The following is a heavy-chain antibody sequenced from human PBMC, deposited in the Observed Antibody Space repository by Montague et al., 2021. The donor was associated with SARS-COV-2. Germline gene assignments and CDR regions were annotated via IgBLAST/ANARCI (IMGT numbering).Heavy chain of an antibody. CDR2: IYHSGST. CDR1: GYSISSGYY. J-gene: IGHJ5*02. V-gene: IGHV4-38-2*02. D-gene: IGHD2-15*01. CDR3: ARERRYCSGGSCYSGWFDP. Sequence: SETLSLTCTVSGYSISSGYYWGWIRQPPGKGLEWIGSIYHSGSTYYNPSLKSRVTISVDTSKNQFSLKLSSVTAADTAVYYCARERRYCSGGSCYSGWFDPWGQGTLLTVSS.